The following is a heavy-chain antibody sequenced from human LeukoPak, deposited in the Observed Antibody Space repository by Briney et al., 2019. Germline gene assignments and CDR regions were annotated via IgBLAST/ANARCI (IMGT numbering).Heavy chain of an antibody. CDR2: IYYSGST. V-gene: IGHV4-39*01. Sequence: SETLSLTCTVSGGSISSSSYYWGWIRQPPGKGLEWIGSIYYSGSTYYNPSLKSRVTISVDTSKNQFSLKLSSVTAADTAVYYCARPTYYYDGSRHDAFDIWGQGTMVTVSS. CDR1: GGSISSSSYY. J-gene: IGHJ3*02. CDR3: ARPTYYYDGSRHDAFDI. D-gene: IGHD3-22*01.